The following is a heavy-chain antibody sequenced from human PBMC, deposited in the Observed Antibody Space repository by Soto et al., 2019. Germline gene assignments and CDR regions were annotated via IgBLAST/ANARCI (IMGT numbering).Heavy chain of an antibody. J-gene: IGHJ3*02. D-gene: IGHD2-15*01. Sequence: SETLSRTCAVSGGSISSNSHDWVWIRQPPGKGLEWIGSIYYNGDTYYNPSLKSRVTISVDTSKNQFSVKLNSVTAADTAVYYCARHQSIVVVTAARAFDIWGQGTMVTVSS. V-gene: IGHV4-39*01. CDR1: GGSISSNSHD. CDR3: ARHQSIVVVTAARAFDI. CDR2: IYYNGDT.